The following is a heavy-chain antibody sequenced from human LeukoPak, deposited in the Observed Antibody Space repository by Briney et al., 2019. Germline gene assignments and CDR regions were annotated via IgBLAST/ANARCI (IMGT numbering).Heavy chain of an antibody. V-gene: IGHV4-59*08. J-gene: IGHJ5*02. CDR1: GGSISSYY. CDR3: ASTNGDYPYWFDP. Sequence: RPSETLSLTCTVSGGSISSYYWNWIRQPPGKGLEWIGYIYYSGSTNYNPSLKSRVTISVDTSKNQFSLKLSSVTAADTAVYYCASTNGDYPYWFDPWGQGTLVTVSS. D-gene: IGHD4-17*01. CDR2: IYYSGST.